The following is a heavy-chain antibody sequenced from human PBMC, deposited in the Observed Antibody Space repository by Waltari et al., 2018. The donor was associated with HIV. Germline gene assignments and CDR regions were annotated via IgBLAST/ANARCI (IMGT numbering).Heavy chain of an antibody. J-gene: IGHJ4*02. V-gene: IGHV4-59*01. CDR1: GGSISSYY. D-gene: IGHD3-10*01. CDR3: ARGVVRGVIPFDY. Sequence: QVQLQESGPGLVKPSETLSLTCTVPGGSISSYYWSWIRQPPGKGLEWIGYIYYSGSTNYNPSLKSRVTISVDTSKNQFSLKLSSVTAADTAVYYCARGVVRGVIPFDYWGQGTLVTVSS. CDR2: IYYSGST.